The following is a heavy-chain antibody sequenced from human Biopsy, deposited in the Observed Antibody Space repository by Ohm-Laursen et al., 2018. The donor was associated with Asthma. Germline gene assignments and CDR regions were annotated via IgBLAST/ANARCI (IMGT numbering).Heavy chain of an antibody. CDR1: GYTFSNYG. CDR3: AKDDPYSGYYFREGARLLWFEP. D-gene: IGHD1-26*01. J-gene: IGHJ5*02. Sequence: ASVKVSCKASGYTFSNYGIAWVRQAPGQGLEWMGWSSAYNGHTKYAQKFHDRVTMTTDKSTNTAHMELRSLTSDDTAVYYCAKDDPYSGYYFREGARLLWFEPWGQGTLVTVSA. CDR2: SSAYNGHT. V-gene: IGHV1-18*04.